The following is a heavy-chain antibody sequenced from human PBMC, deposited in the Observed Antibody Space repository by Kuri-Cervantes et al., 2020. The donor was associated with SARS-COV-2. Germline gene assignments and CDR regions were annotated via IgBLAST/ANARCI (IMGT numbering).Heavy chain of an antibody. Sequence: GESLKISCAASGFTFSSYAMHWVHRAPGKGLEWVAVISYDGSNKYYADSVKGRFTISRDNSKNTLYLQMNSLRAEDTAVYYCAECAVAGQWVDYYYYYYMDVWGKGTTVTVSS. CDR2: ISYDGSNK. D-gene: IGHD6-19*01. V-gene: IGHV3-30-3*01. CDR3: AECAVAGQWVDYYYYYYMDV. J-gene: IGHJ6*03. CDR1: GFTFSSYA.